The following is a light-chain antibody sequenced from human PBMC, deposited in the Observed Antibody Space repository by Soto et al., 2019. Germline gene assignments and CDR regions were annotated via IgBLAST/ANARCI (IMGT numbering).Light chain of an antibody. V-gene: IGLV2-14*01. Sequence: QSASPPPSSGSGSPGQTITISCTGTSSDVGAYIYVSWYQHHPGKAPKVMIYEVTNRPSGVSDRFSGSKSGNTASLTISGLQAEDEADYYCCSYTSSRTYVFGTGTNGTVL. J-gene: IGLJ1*01. CDR3: CSYTSSRTYV. CDR1: SSDVGAYIY. CDR2: EVT.